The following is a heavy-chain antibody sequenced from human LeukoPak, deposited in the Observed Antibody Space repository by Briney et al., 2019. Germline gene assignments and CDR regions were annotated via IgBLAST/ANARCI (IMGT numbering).Heavy chain of an antibody. Sequence: SETLSLTCAVYGGSFSGYYWSWIRQPPGKGLEWIGEINHSGSTNYNPSLKSRVTISVDTSKNQFSLKLSSVTAADTAVYYCARDRYSSGWLPKSGGWFDPWGQGTLVTVSS. CDR3: ARDRYSSGWLPKSGGWFDP. CDR2: INHSGST. J-gene: IGHJ5*02. V-gene: IGHV4-34*01. CDR1: GGSFSGYY. D-gene: IGHD6-19*01.